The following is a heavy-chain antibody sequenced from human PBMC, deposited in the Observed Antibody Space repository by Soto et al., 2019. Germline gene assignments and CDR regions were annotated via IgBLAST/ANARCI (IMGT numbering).Heavy chain of an antibody. CDR2: ISYDGSNK. CDR3: AKENYRYGSGSYPYYYYYGMDV. J-gene: IGHJ6*02. V-gene: IGHV3-30*18. D-gene: IGHD3-10*01. CDR1: GFSFSSYG. Sequence: GGSLRLSCAASGFSFSSYGMHWVRQAPGKGLEWVAVISYDGSNKYYADSVKGRFTISRDNSKNTLYLQMNSLRAEDTAVYYCAKENYRYGSGSYPYYYYYGMDVWGQGTTVTVSS.